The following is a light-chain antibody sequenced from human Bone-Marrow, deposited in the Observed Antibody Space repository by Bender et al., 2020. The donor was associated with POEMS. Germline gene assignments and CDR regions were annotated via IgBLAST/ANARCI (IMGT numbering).Light chain of an antibody. V-gene: IGLV3-25*03. CDR3: QSTDSSGSSWV. CDR2: KDS. J-gene: IGLJ3*02. Sequence: SFELTQPPSVSVSPGQTARITCSGDAFPKQYAYWYQQKPGQAPVLVIFKDSERPSGIPERFSGSNSGTTVTLTISGVQAEDEADYYCQSTDSSGSSWVFGGGTKLTVL. CDR1: AFPKQY.